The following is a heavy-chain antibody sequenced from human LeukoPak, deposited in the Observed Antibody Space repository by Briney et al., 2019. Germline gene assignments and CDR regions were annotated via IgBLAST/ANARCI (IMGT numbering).Heavy chain of an antibody. CDR3: AKAGGAYSSSWYLYFDY. J-gene: IGHJ4*02. D-gene: IGHD6-13*01. CDR2: IGGSGDTT. V-gene: IGHV3-23*01. Sequence: SGGSLRLSCAASGFTFSNYAMTWVRQAPGKGLDWVSTIGGSGDTTSYADSVRGRFTISRDSSKNTLFLQMNSLRAEDTAIYYCAKAGGAYSSSWYLYFDYWGQGTLVTVSS. CDR1: GFTFSNYA.